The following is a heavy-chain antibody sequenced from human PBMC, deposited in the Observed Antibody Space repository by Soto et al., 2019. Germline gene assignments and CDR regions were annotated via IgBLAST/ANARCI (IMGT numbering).Heavy chain of an antibody. D-gene: IGHD2-2*01. CDR3: AKGIVVVPAATDPSDAFDI. CDR1: GFTFSSYS. CDR2: ISSSSSYI. V-gene: IGHV3-21*01. J-gene: IGHJ3*02. Sequence: GGSLRLSCAASGFTFSSYSMNWVRQAPGKGLEWVSSISSSSSYIYYADSVKGRFTISRDNAKNSLYLQMNSLRAEDTAVYYSAKGIVVVPAATDPSDAFDIWGQGTMVTV.